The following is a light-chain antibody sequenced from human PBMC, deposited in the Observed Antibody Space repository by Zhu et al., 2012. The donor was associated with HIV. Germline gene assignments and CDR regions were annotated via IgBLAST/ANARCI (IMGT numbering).Light chain of an antibody. Sequence: IVLTQSPATLSLSPGERATLSCRASQSVRSFLAWYQQKPGQAPRLLIYGASSRATGIPDRFSGSGSGTDFTLTISRLEPEDFAVYHCQQYGSSPHTFGQGTKLEIK. CDR1: QSVRSF. V-gene: IGKV3-20*01. CDR2: GAS. J-gene: IGKJ2*01. CDR3: QQYGSSPHT.